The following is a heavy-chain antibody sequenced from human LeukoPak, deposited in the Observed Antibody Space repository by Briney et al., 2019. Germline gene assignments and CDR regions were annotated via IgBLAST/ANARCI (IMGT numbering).Heavy chain of an antibody. J-gene: IGHJ4*02. V-gene: IGHV1-18*01. Sequence: ASVKVSCKASGYTFTSYGISCVRQAPGQGLEWMGWISAYNGNTKYAQKLQDRVTMTPDTSTTTDYIEVRSLTSDDTAAYYCARGSAMAPKQLARHFDSWGQGTLVIVSS. CDR2: ISAYNGNT. D-gene: IGHD6-6*01. CDR1: GYTFTSYG. CDR3: ARGSAMAPKQLARHFDS.